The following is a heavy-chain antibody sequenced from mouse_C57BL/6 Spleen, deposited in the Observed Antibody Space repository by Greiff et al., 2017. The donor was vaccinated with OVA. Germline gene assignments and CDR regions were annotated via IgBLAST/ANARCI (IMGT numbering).Heavy chain of an antibody. J-gene: IGHJ3*01. CDR2: INPGSGGT. CDR3: ARGGELGLGFAY. Sequence: VKLMESGAELVRPGTSVKVSCKASGYAFTNYLIEWVKQRPGQGLEWIGVINPGSGGTNYNEKFKGKATLTADKSSSTAYMQLSSLASEDSAVYFCARGGELGLGFAYWGQGTLVTVSA. D-gene: IGHD4-1*01. V-gene: IGHV1-54*01. CDR1: GYAFTNYL.